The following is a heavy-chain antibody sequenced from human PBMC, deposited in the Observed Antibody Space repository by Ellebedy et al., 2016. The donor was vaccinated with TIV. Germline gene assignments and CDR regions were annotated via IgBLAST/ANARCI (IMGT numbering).Heavy chain of an antibody. D-gene: IGHD7-27*01. CDR3: AKEEANWGHPLDY. CDR1: GFTFSSYA. V-gene: IGHV3-23*01. CDR2: ISGSGGST. Sequence: GESLKISXAASGFTFSSYAMSWVRQAPGKGLEWVSAISGSGGSTYYADSVKGRFTISRDNSKNTLYLQMNSLRAEDTAVYYCAKEEANWGHPLDYWGQGTLVTVSS. J-gene: IGHJ4*02.